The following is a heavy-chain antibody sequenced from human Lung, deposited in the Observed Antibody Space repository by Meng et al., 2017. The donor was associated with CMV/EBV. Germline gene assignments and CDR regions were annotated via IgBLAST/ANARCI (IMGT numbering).Heavy chain of an antibody. CDR1: GFSFSSYS. CDR2: ISSSSSYI. D-gene: IGHD1-1*01. CDR3: AREGGRAGSPGSYYYGMDV. V-gene: IGHV3-21*01. Sequence: GGSXRLXCPVSGFSFSSYSMNWVRQAPGKGLEWVSSISSSSSYIYYAGSVKGRFNISRDNAKKSLYLQRNSLRAEDSAVYYCAREGGRAGSPGSYYYGMDVWXQGTXVT. J-gene: IGHJ6*02.